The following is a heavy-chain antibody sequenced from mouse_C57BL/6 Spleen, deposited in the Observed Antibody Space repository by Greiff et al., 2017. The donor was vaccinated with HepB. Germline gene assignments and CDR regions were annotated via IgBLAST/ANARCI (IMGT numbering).Heavy chain of an antibody. CDR3: ARNYPAYFDY. CDR1: GFTFSDYG. J-gene: IGHJ2*01. CDR2: ISSGSSTI. Sequence: EVQVVESGGGLVKPGGSLKLSCAASGFTFSDYGMHWVRQAPEQGLEWVAYISSGSSTIYYADTVKGRFTISRDNAKNTLFLQMTSLRPEDTAMYYGARNYPAYFDYWGKGTTLTVAA. V-gene: IGHV5-17*01. D-gene: IGHD1-1*02.